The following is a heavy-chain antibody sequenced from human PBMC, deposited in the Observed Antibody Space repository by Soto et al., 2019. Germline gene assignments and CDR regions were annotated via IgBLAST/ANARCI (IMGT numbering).Heavy chain of an antibody. Sequence: QVPLVQSGAEVKKPGASVKVSCKASGYTFTSYAMHWVRQAPGQRLEWMGWINAGNGNTKYSQKFQGRVTITRDTSASTAYMELSSLRSEDTAVYYCARDGTWNYGSGRGEFDYWGQGTLVTVSS. J-gene: IGHJ4*02. D-gene: IGHD3-10*01. CDR3: ARDGTWNYGSGRGEFDY. V-gene: IGHV1-3*01. CDR2: INAGNGNT. CDR1: GYTFTSYA.